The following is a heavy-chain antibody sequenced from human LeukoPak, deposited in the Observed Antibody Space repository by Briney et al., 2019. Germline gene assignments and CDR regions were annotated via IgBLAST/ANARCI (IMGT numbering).Heavy chain of an antibody. Sequence: EASVKVSCKASGGIFSSYAISWVRQAPGQGLEWMGGIIPIFGTANYAQKFQGRVTITADKSTSTAYMELSSLRSEDTAVYYCATILDCSSTSCYEPLVDYWGQGTLVTVSS. D-gene: IGHD2-2*01. J-gene: IGHJ4*02. CDR3: ATILDCSSTSCYEPLVDY. V-gene: IGHV1-69*06. CDR2: IIPIFGTA. CDR1: GGIFSSYA.